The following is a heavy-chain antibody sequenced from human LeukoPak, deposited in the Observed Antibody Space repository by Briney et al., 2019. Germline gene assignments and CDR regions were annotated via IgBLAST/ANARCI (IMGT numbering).Heavy chain of an antibody. CDR1: GYRFTNYW. CDR2: IYPGDSDT. CDR3: ARPLIPVAEDAFDI. J-gene: IGHJ3*02. D-gene: IGHD6-19*01. V-gene: IGHV5-51*01. Sequence: GESLKISCKGSGYRFTNYWIGWVRQMPGEGLEWMGIIYPGDSDTKYSPSFQGQVTISADKSISTAYLQWNSLKASDTAMYYCARPLIPVAEDAFDIWGQGTMVTVSS.